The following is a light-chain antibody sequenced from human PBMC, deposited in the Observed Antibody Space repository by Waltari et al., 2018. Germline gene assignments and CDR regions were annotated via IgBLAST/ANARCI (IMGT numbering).Light chain of an antibody. Sequence: QSVLTQPPSASGTPGQRVSISCSGSPATLGSNHLYWYQQFPGMLPKLLIYRNNQRPSGVPDRFSGSKFGTSASLAISGLRSEDEAVYYCASWDDSHYVFGTGTKVTVL. CDR3: ASWDDSHYV. J-gene: IGLJ1*01. V-gene: IGLV1-47*01. CDR1: PATLGSNH. CDR2: RNN.